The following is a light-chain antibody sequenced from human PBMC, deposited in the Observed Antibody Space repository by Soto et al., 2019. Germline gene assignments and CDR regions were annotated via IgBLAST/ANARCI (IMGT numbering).Light chain of an antibody. Sequence: DIQMTQSHSSVSASVGDTVTITCRASQAVSTWLAWYQQKPGGAPRLLIYAASTLQSGVPSRFSGSGSGTDFTLTIRSLQPEDFATYYCQQGDSCPRTFGGGTKVDVK. V-gene: IGKV1-12*01. CDR3: QQGDSCPRT. J-gene: IGKJ4*01. CDR1: QAVSTW. CDR2: AAS.